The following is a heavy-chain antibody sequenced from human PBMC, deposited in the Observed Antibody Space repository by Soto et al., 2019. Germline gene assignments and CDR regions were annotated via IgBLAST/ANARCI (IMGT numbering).Heavy chain of an antibody. V-gene: IGHV3-9*01. D-gene: IGHD2-15*01. J-gene: IGHJ6*02. CDR2: ISWNSGSI. CDR3: AKGFYCSGGSCYYYYGMDV. CDR1: GFAFDDYA. Sequence: GGSLRLSCAASGFAFDDYAMHWVRQAPGKGLEWVSGISWNSGSIGYADSVKGRFTISRDNAKNSLYLQMNSLRAEDTALYYCAKGFYCSGGSCYYYYGMDVWGQGTTVTVSS.